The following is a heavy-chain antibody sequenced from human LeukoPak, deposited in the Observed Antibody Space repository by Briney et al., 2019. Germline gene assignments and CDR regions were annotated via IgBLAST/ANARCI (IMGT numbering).Heavy chain of an antibody. J-gene: IGHJ4*02. CDR2: IYYSGST. CDR3: ARTNDAVAGVDY. V-gene: IGHV4-61*08. CDR1: GGSISSGGYY. Sequence: SETLSLTCTVSGGSISSGGYYWSWIRQPPEKGLEWIGYIYYSGSTNYNPSLKSRVTISVDTSKNQFSLKLSSVTAADTAVYYCARTNDAVAGVDYWGQGTLVTVSS. D-gene: IGHD6-19*01.